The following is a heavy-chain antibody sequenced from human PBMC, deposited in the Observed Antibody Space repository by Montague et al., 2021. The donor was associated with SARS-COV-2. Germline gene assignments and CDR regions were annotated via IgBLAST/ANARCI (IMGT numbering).Heavy chain of an antibody. Sequence: IYYSESTYYNPSLKSRLTISVDTSKNQFSLKLSSVTAAYTAVYYCARVHFESSCWYPDVFEILGQGTMVSVSS. D-gene: IGHD6-19*01. V-gene: IGHV4-31*02. CDR3: ARVHFESSCWYPDVFEI. J-gene: IGHJ3*02. CDR2: IYYSEST.